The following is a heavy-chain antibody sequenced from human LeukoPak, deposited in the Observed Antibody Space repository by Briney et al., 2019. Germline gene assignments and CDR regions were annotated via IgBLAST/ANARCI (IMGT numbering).Heavy chain of an antibody. CDR1: GASISSGNW. Sequence: PSGALSLTCAVSGASISSGNWGSGGRQPPGQGLEWIGEIYQGGSTNSNPSLKSRVTISLDKSKNQFSLKLSSVTAADTAVYYCAREETYGSGSYVDYWGQGTLVTVSS. CDR3: AREETYGSGSYVDY. CDR2: IYQGGST. V-gene: IGHV4-4*02. J-gene: IGHJ4*02. D-gene: IGHD3-10*01.